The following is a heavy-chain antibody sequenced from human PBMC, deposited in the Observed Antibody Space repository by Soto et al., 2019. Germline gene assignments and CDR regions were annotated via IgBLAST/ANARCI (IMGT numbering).Heavy chain of an antibody. CDR3: ARADGYSGYDPAPDY. J-gene: IGHJ4*02. CDR1: GYTFTSYG. V-gene: IGHV1-18*01. D-gene: IGHD5-12*01. Sequence: ASVKVSCKASGYTFTSYGISWVRQAPGQGLEWMGWISAYNGNTNYAQKLQGRVTMTTDTSTSTAYMELRSLRSDDTAVYCCARADGYSGYDPAPDYWGQGTLVTVSS. CDR2: ISAYNGNT.